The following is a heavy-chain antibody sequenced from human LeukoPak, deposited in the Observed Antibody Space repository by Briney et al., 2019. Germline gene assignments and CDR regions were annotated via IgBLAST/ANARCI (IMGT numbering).Heavy chain of an antibody. Sequence: GGSLRLSCARSGFTFSSYAMHWVRQAPGKGLEWVAVISYDGSNKYYADSVKGRFTISRDNSKNTLYLQMNSLRAEDTAVYYCAREGSGGSSGYYAYAFDIWGQGTMVTVSS. CDR1: GFTFSSYA. D-gene: IGHD3-22*01. CDR2: ISYDGSNK. CDR3: AREGSGGSSGYYAYAFDI. J-gene: IGHJ3*02. V-gene: IGHV3-30-3*01.